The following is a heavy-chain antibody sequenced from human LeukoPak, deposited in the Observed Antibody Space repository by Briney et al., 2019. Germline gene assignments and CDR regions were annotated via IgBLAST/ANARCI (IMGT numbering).Heavy chain of an antibody. D-gene: IGHD7-27*01. V-gene: IGHV3-21*01. CDR2: ISSSTSYI. J-gene: IGHJ4*02. Sequence: GGSLRLPCAASVLPLNSYAMNWVPQAPGKGRECVSSISSSTSYIYYADSVKGRFNITRDNDKNTLYLQMKSMRAEAKAVYYCARAWATDFDYWGQGTLVTVSS. CDR1: VLPLNSYA. CDR3: ARAWATDFDY.